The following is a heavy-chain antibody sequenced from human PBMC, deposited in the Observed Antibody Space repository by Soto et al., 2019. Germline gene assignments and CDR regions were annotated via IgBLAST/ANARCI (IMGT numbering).Heavy chain of an antibody. J-gene: IGHJ4*02. CDR1: GYSVTSDY. Sequence: EVQLVESGGGLIQPGGSLRLSCVAYGYSVTSDYMTWVRQAPGKGLEWVSILYTGGSTYYSDSVKGRSTISRDTPKNTVFLQLNSLRAEDTAIYYCARATRYFGSFDSWGQGTLV. CDR3: ARATRYFGSFDS. V-gene: IGHV3-53*01. CDR2: LYTGGST. D-gene: IGHD2-2*01.